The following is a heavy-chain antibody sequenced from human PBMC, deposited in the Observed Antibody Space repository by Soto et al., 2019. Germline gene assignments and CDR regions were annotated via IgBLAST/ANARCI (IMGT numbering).Heavy chain of an antibody. CDR3: ARVEDYDSSGAYDY. CDR2: IYYSGST. Sequence: PSETLSLTCTVSGGSISSGDYYWSWIRQPPGKGLEWIGYIYYSGSTYYNPSLKSRVTISVDTSKNQFSPKLSSVTAADTDVYYCARVEDYDSSGAYDYWGQGTLVTVSS. D-gene: IGHD3-22*01. V-gene: IGHV4-30-4*01. CDR1: GGSISSGDYY. J-gene: IGHJ4*02.